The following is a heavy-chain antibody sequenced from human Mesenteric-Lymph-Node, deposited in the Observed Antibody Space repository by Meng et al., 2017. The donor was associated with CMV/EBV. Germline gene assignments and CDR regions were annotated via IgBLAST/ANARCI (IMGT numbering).Heavy chain of an antibody. D-gene: IGHD3-10*01. CDR1: GYRFTIYY. Sequence: CKASGYRFTIYYIHWVRQAPGQDLEYMGIINPDGGSTSYLDKFEGRVTMTRDTSTSTVYLELSSLRSEDTAVYYCARDSNGSGYMDVWGQGTTVTVSS. CDR3: ARDSNGSGYMDV. V-gene: IGHV1-46*01. CDR2: INPDGGST. J-gene: IGHJ6*02.